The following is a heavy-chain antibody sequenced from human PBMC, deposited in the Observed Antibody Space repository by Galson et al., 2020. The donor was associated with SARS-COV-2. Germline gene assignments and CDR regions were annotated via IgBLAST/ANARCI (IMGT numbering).Heavy chain of an antibody. CDR2: ISRRSTYI. CDR1: GFNFSSYS. V-gene: IGHV3-21*01. D-gene: IGHD3-22*01. J-gene: IGHJ4*02. CDR3: TTMYYFDSSAFDY. Sequence: GESLKISCATSGFNFSSYSLNWVRQAPGKGLEWVSSISRRSTYIYYADSVKGRFTNSRDNAENSLYLHMSSLRVEDTAVYYCTTMYYFDSSAFDYWGQGVLVTVSS.